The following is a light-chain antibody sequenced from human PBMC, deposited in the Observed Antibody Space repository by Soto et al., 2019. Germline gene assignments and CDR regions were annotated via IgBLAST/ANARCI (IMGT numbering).Light chain of an antibody. J-gene: IGKJ2*01. CDR3: QHYGSSPT. CDR1: QSVSSSY. Sequence: EIVLTQSPGTLSLSPGERATLSCRASQSVSSSYLAWYQQKPGQAPRLLIYGASSRVTGIPDKFSGGGSGTDFTLTISRLEPEDFAVYYCQHYGSSPTFGQGTKLEIK. CDR2: GAS. V-gene: IGKV3-20*01.